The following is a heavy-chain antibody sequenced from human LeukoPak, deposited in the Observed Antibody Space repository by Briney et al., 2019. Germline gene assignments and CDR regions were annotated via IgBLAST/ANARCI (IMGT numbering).Heavy chain of an antibody. V-gene: IGHV3-30-3*01. CDR3: ARTVIAAAGLLYYYYSMDV. CDR2: ISYDGSNK. J-gene: IGHJ6*02. Sequence: GRSLRLSCAASGFTFSSYAMHWVRQAPGKGLEWVAVISYDGSNKYYADSVKGRFTISRDNAKNSLYLQMNSLRAEDTAVYYCARTVIAAAGLLYYYYSMDVWGQGTTVTVSS. CDR1: GFTFSSYA. D-gene: IGHD6-13*01.